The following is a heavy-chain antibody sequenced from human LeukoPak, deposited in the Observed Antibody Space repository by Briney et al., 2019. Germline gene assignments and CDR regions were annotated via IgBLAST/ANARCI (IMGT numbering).Heavy chain of an antibody. CDR1: GGSISSGSYY. D-gene: IGHD2-21*01. J-gene: IGHJ6*03. CDR2: IYTSGST. V-gene: IGHV4-61*02. CDR3: ARDMTYCGGDCYLWGGYYYYMDV. Sequence: SETLSLTCTVSGGSISSGSYYWSWIRQPAGKGLEWIGRIYTSGSTNYNPSLKSRVTISVDTSKNQFSLKLSSVTAADTAVYYCARDMTYCGGDCYLWGGYYYYMDVWGKGTTVTVSS.